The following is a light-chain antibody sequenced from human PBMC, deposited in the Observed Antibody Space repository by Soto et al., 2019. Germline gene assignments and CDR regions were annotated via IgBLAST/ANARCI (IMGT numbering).Light chain of an antibody. Sequence: EILLTQSPGTVSLSPGETASLSCRASPTVSGSYLAWYQQKPGQAPRPLIYGTTTRATGVPDRFSGGGSGTAFTLTISGMDPEDFAFYNCQQYDSSPPTFGGGTKVEIK. CDR1: PTVSGSY. V-gene: IGKV3-20*01. CDR3: QQYDSSPPT. CDR2: GTT. J-gene: IGKJ4*01.